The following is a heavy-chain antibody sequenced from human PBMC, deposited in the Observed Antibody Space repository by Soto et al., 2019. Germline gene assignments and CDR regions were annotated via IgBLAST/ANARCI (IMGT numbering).Heavy chain of an antibody. CDR3: ARPPRKNNAFDI. CDR1: GYSFSSYW. Sequence: GESLKISGEGSGYSFSSYWSGWVRQMPGKGLEWMGIIYPGDSDTRYSPSFQGQVTISADKSISTAYLQWSSLKASDTAMYYCARPPRKNNAFDIWGQGTMVTVSS. J-gene: IGHJ3*02. CDR2: IYPGDSDT. V-gene: IGHV5-51*01.